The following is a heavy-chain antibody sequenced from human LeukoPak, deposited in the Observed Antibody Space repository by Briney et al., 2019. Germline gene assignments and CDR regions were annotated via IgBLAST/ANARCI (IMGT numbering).Heavy chain of an antibody. J-gene: IGHJ5*02. Sequence: SETLSLTCTVSGGSISSSSYYWSWIRQPPGRGLEWIGYIYYSGSTNYNPSLKSRVTMSVDTSKNQFSLKLSSVTAADTAVYYCARGGRAVASNWFDPWGQGTLVTVSS. CDR1: GGSISSSSYY. CDR3: ARGGRAVASNWFDP. V-gene: IGHV4-61*01. D-gene: IGHD6-19*01. CDR2: IYYSGST.